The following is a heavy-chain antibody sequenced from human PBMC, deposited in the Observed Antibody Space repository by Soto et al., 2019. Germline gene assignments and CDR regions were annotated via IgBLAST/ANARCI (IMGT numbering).Heavy chain of an antibody. V-gene: IGHV4-39*01. CDR3: ARRNWGYNSYYFDY. J-gene: IGHJ4*02. D-gene: IGHD7-27*01. CDR1: GGSISSSNYY. CDR2: IYYSGST. Sequence: PSETLSLTCIVSGGSISSSNYYWGWIRQPPGKGLEWIGNIYYSGSTYYSPSLKSRLTISVDTSKNQFSLRLNSVTASDTAVYYCARRNWGYNSYYFDYWGQGTLVTVSS.